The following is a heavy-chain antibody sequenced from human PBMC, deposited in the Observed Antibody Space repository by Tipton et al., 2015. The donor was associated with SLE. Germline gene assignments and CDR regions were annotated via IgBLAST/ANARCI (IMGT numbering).Heavy chain of an antibody. CDR2: IYSGGSNT. D-gene: IGHD6-13*01. J-gene: IGHJ4*02. CDR1: GFTFSDYA. CDR3: AKGTVYSLAAADY. V-gene: IGHV3-23*03. Sequence: SLRLSCAASGFTFSDYATSWVRQAPGKGLEWVSVIYSGGSNTYYADSVKGRFTISRDNSKNTPYLQMNSLRVEDTAVYYCAKGTVYSLAAADYWGQGTLVTVSS.